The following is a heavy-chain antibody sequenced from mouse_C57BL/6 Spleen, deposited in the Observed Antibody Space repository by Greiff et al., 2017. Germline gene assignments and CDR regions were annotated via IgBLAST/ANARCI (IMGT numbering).Heavy chain of an antibody. Sequence: QVQLQQPGAELVRPGSSVKLSCKASGYTFTSYWMDWVKQRPGQGLEWIGNIYPSDSETHYNQKFKDKATLTVDKSSSTAYMQLSSLTSEDSAVYYCAREDVMVFAYWGQETLVTVSA. CDR3: AREDVMVFAY. D-gene: IGHD1-1*02. V-gene: IGHV1-61*01. CDR1: GYTFTSYW. CDR2: IYPSDSET. J-gene: IGHJ3*01.